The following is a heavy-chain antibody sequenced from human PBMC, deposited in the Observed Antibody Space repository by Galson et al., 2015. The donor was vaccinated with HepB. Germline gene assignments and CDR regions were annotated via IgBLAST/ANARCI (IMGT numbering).Heavy chain of an antibody. CDR1: GYTFTSYG. Sequence: SVKVSCKASGYTFTSYGISWVRQAPGQGLEWMGWISAYNGNTNYAQKLQGRVTMTTDTSTSTAYMELRSLRSDDTAVYYCARSIAVGTNAEYFQHWGQGTLVTVSS. CDR3: ARSIAVGTNAEYFQH. D-gene: IGHD6-19*01. J-gene: IGHJ1*01. V-gene: IGHV1-18*04. CDR2: ISAYNGNT.